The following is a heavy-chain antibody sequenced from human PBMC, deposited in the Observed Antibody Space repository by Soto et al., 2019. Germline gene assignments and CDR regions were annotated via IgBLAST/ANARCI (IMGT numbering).Heavy chain of an antibody. J-gene: IGHJ4*02. CDR3: ARLNWNYRGYFDF. CDR1: GYRFSNYW. CDR2: IYPGDSEI. D-gene: IGHD1-7*01. V-gene: IGHV5-51*01. Sequence: LKISCQGSGYRFSNYWIGWVRQMPGKGLEWMGSIYPGDSEIRYSPSFQGQVSISADKSVSAAYLQWSSLRASDTAMYYCARLNWNYRGYFDFWGQGTLVTVSS.